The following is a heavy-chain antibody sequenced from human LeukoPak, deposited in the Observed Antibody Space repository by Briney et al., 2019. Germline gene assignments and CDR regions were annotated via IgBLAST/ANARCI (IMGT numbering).Heavy chain of an antibody. Sequence: GGSLRLSCAASGFTFSSYAMHWVRQAPGKGLEYVSAISSNGGSTYYADSVKGRFTISRDNSKNTLYLQMGSLRAEDMAVYYCARGGLSGSYPLDYWGQGTLVTVSS. CDR3: ARGGLSGSYPLDY. D-gene: IGHD1-26*01. CDR2: ISSNGGST. J-gene: IGHJ4*02. V-gene: IGHV3-64*02. CDR1: GFTFSSYA.